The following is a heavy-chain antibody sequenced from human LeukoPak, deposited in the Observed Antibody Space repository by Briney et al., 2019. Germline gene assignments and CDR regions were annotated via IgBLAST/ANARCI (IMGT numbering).Heavy chain of an antibody. CDR1: GVSISSASYY. CDR3: ARGQSGVRGANVPNLMGFDP. J-gene: IGHJ5*02. D-gene: IGHD3-10*01. CDR2: IHTSGNT. Sequence: SETLSLTCTVSGVSISSASYYWSWIRQPAGKGLEWIGRIHTSGNTNYNPSLKSRVTISIDTSKDQISLILSSVTAADTAVYFCARGQSGVRGANVPNLMGFDPWGQGTLVIVSS. V-gene: IGHV4-61*02.